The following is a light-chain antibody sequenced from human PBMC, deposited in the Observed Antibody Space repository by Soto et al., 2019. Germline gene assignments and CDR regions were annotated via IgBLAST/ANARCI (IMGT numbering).Light chain of an antibody. Sequence: EIVLTQSPGTLSLSPGESATLSCRASQIVSSAYVAWYQQKPGQAPKLLTYDASRRASGTPDRFSGSGSGTDYTLTISRLEPEDFAVYYCQQYGTSPQTFGQGTKVDI. CDR2: DAS. CDR1: QIVSSAY. CDR3: QQYGTSPQT. J-gene: IGKJ1*01. V-gene: IGKV3-20*01.